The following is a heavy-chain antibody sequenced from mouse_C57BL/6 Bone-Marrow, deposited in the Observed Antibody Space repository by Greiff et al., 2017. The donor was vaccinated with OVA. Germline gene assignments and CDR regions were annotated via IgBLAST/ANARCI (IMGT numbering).Heavy chain of an antibody. D-gene: IGHD1-1*01. CDR2: IRNKPNGSTT. CDR1: GFTFTNYY. J-gene: IGHJ2*01. CDR3: ARYKGRVAVDYLDY. Sequence: DVQLVESGGGLVQPGDSLSLSCAASGFTFTNYYMSWVRQPPGKALEWLAFIRNKPNGSTTEYSASVKGRFTISRANSQSILYLQMHALRAEDSATDYCARYKGRVAVDYLDYWGQGTALTVSS. V-gene: IGHV7-3*01.